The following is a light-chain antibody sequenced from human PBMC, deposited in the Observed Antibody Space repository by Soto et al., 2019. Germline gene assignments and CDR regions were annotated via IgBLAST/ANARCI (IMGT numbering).Light chain of an antibody. CDR2: DVS. CDR3: ISYTSSSPLLNV. V-gene: IGLV2-14*01. CDR1: SSDVGGYNY. Sequence: QSALTQPASVSGSPGQSITISCTGTSSDVGGYNYVSWYQQHPGKAPKLMIYDVSNRPSGVSNRFSGSKSGNTASLTISGLQAQDGADYYCISYTSSSPLLNVFGTGTKVTVL. J-gene: IGLJ1*01.